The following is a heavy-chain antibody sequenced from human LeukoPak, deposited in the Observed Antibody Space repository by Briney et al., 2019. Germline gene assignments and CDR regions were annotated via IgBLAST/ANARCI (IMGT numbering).Heavy chain of an antibody. CDR1: GFTFSNHA. D-gene: IGHD4-17*01. CDR3: ARERPGDYGLTYYFDY. CDR2: ISYDGSNK. Sequence: PGGSLRLSCAASGFTFSNHAMSWVRQAPGKGLEWVAVISYDGSNKYYADSVKGRFTISRDNSKNTLYLQMNSLRAEDTAVYYCARERPGDYGLTYYFDYWGQGTLVTVSS. V-gene: IGHV3-30-3*01. J-gene: IGHJ4*02.